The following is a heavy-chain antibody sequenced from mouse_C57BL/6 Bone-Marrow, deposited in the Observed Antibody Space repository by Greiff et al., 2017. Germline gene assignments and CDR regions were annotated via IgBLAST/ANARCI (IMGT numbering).Heavy chain of an antibody. CDR2: IYPGDGDT. CDR1: GYAFSSYW. J-gene: IGHJ4*01. Sequence: QVQLQQSGAELVKPGASVKISCKASGYAFSSYWMNWVKQRPGKGLEWIGQIYPGDGDTNYNGKFKGKATLTADKSSSTAYMQLSSLTSEDSAVYFCARHGDGNRGGLYYAMDYWGQGTSVTVSA. V-gene: IGHV1-80*01. CDR3: ARHGDGNRGGLYYAMDY. D-gene: IGHD2-1*01.